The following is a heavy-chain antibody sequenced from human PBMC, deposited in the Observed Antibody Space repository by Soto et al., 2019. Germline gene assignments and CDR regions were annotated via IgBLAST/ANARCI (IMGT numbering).Heavy chain of an antibody. D-gene: IGHD3-16*01. V-gene: IGHV3-21*01. CDR3: AREGVSPVYYYGMDV. CDR1: GFTFSSYS. J-gene: IGHJ6*02. Sequence: PAWSLRLSCAASGFTFSSYSMTWVRQAPGKGLEWVSSISSSSSYRYYADSMKGRFTISRDNAKNSLYLQMNSLRAEDTAVYYCAREGVSPVYYYGMDVWGQGTPVTVSS. CDR2: ISSSSSYR.